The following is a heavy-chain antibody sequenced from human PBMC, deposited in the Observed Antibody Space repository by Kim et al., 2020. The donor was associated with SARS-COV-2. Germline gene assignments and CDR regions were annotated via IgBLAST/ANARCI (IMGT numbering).Heavy chain of an antibody. D-gene: IGHD3-22*01. CDR3: TWGYYNY. Sequence: GGSLRLSCTASGFTFGDYPMSWFRQAPGKGLEWGGFIRSKASGVTTEYAASVKGRFTISRDDSKSIAYLQMNSLKTEDTAVYYCTWGYYNYWGQGTLVTVSS. J-gene: IGHJ4*02. CDR2: IRSKASGVTT. V-gene: IGHV3-49*03. CDR1: GFTFGDYP.